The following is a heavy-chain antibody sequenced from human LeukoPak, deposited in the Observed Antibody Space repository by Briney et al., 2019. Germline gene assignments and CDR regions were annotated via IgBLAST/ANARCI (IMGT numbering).Heavy chain of an antibody. CDR3: AREGIVATLDY. CDR2: IEGDGSSI. J-gene: IGHJ4*02. Sequence: GGSLRLSCAASGFTFSTYWMHWVRQAPGKGLVWVSRIEGDGSSISYADSVKGRFTISRDNAKNTLYLQMNSLRAEDTAVYYCAREGIVATLDYWGQGTLVTVSS. V-gene: IGHV3-74*01. CDR1: GFTFSTYW. D-gene: IGHD5-12*01.